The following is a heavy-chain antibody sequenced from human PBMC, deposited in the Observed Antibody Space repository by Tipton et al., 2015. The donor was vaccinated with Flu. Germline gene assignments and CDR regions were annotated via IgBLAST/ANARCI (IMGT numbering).Heavy chain of an antibody. CDR3: ARALNSGREYTFDI. Sequence: TLSLTCTVSSYPITTNFYWGWIRQSPGKGLQWIAIVYQSGDTYYNPSFRSRVTLSIDTSKNQFFLKLTFVTAADTATYYCARALNSGREYTFDIWGRGTVVTVSS. V-gene: IGHV4-38-2*02. CDR2: VYQSGDT. CDR1: SYPITTNFY. J-gene: IGHJ3*02. D-gene: IGHD1-26*01.